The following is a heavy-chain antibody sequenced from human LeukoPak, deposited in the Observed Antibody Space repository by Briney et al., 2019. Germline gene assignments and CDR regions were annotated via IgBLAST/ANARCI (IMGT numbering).Heavy chain of an antibody. J-gene: IGHJ6*03. Sequence: PGRSLRLSCAASGFTFSTYGMHWVRQAPGKGLEWVAVISYDGSNKYYADSVKGRFTISRDNSKNTLYLQMNSLRAEDTGVYYCAKAGVNLENYYYYYIDVWGKGTTVTVSS. V-gene: IGHV3-30*18. CDR1: GFTFSTYG. CDR2: ISYDGSNK. D-gene: IGHD1-1*01. CDR3: AKAGVNLENYYYYYIDV.